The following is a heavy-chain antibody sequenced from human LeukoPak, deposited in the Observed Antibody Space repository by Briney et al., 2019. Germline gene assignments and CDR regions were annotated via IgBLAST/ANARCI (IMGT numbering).Heavy chain of an antibody. V-gene: IGHV1-69*04. J-gene: IGHJ4*02. CDR1: GGTFSSYA. CDR3: ARDFPSYYYDSSGYYSTRRFYYFDY. Sequence: GASVNVSCKASGGTFSSYAISWVRQAPGQGVEWMGGIIPILGIANYAQKFQGRVTITADKSTSTAYMELSSLRSEDTAVYYCARDFPSYYYDSSGYYSTRRFYYFDYWGQGTLVTVSS. CDR2: IIPILGIA. D-gene: IGHD3-22*01.